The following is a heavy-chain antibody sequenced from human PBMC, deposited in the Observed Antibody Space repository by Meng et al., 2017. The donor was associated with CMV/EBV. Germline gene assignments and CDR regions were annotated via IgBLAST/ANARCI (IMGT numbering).Heavy chain of an antibody. Sequence: GGSLRLSCATPGFTFNIYAITWVRQAPGKGLEWVSSISGNSGSTYYADSVKGRFTISRDNSKNTLYLQMNSLRAEDTAVYYCARSLTGTGYFFDYWGQGTLVTVSS. CDR1: GFTFNIYA. CDR3: ARSLTGTGYFFDY. J-gene: IGHJ4*02. CDR2: ISGNSGST. D-gene: IGHD1/OR15-1a*01. V-gene: IGHV3-23*01.